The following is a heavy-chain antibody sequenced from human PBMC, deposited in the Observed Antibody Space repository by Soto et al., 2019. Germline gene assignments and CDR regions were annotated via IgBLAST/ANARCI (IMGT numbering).Heavy chain of an antibody. CDR2: ISWNSGRI. CDR1: GFTFDDYA. V-gene: IGHV3-9*01. Sequence: GGSLRLSCAASGFTFDDYAMYWVRQVPGKGLEWVSGISWNSGRIGYADSVKGRFTISRDNAKNSLYLQMNSLRPEDTALYYCTKARLWGGDGYNSYYYNAMDVSGQGTTVTVSS. D-gene: IGHD3-16*01. J-gene: IGHJ6*02. CDR3: TKARLWGGDGYNSYYYNAMDV.